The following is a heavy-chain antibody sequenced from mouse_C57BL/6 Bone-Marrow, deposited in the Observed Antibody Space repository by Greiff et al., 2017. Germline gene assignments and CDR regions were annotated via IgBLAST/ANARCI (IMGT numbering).Heavy chain of an antibody. Sequence: QVQLQQPGAELVKPGASVKLSCKASGYTFTSYWMHWVKQRPGQGLEWIGMIHPNSGSTNYNEKFKSKATLTVDKSSSTAYMQLSSLTSEDSAVYYCARCNYGSSMYYFDYWGQGTTLTVSS. V-gene: IGHV1-64*01. J-gene: IGHJ2*01. D-gene: IGHD1-1*01. CDR1: GYTFTSYW. CDR3: ARCNYGSSMYYFDY. CDR2: IHPNSGST.